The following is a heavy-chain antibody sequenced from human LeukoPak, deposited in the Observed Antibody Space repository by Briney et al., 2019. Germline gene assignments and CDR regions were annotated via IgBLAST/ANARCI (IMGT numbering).Heavy chain of an antibody. V-gene: IGHV4-59*06. J-gene: IGHJ4*02. CDR2: IYYSGST. Sequence: SETLSLTCTVSGGSISSYYWSWIRQHPGKGLEWIGYIYYSGSTYYNPPLKSRVTISVDTSKNQFSLKLSSVTAADTAVYYCARDQSTWFFDYWGQGTLVTVSS. CDR3: ARDQSTWFFDY. D-gene: IGHD6-13*01. CDR1: GGSISSYY.